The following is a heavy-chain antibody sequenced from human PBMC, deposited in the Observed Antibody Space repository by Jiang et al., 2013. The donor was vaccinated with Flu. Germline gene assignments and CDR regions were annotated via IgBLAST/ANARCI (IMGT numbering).Heavy chain of an antibody. J-gene: IGHJ4*01. V-gene: IGHV4-30-2*01. CDR3: ARALGYYGSGSPYFDS. D-gene: IGHD3-10*01. CDR2: IYRSGNT. CDR1: GGSISTGDYS. Sequence: SGLVKPSQTLSLTCAVSGGSISTGDYSWSWIRQPPGKGLEWIGYIYRSGNTYYNPSLKSRVTISVDRSKNQFSLRLTSVTAADTAVYYCARALGYYGSGSPYFDSWGHGTLVTVSS.